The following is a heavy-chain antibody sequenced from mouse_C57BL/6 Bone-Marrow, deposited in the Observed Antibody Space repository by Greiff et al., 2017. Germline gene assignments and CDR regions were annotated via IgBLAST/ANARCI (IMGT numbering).Heavy chain of an antibody. Sequence: LQESGPGLVAPSQSLSITCTVSGFSLTSYAISWVRQPPGKGLEWLGVIWTGGGTNYNSALKSRLSISKDNSKSQVFLKMNSLQTDDTARYYCARNPFYYYGSSSYYYAMDYWGQGTSVTVSS. V-gene: IGHV2-9-1*01. J-gene: IGHJ4*01. CDR3: ARNPFYYYGSSSYYYAMDY. CDR2: IWTGGGT. CDR1: GFSLTSYA. D-gene: IGHD1-1*01.